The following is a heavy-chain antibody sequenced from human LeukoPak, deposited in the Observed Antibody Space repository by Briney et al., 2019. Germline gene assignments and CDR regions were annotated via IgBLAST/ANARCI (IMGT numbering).Heavy chain of an antibody. D-gene: IGHD1-26*01. V-gene: IGHV3-23*01. CDR2: IRGSGDLT. CDR3: AKGPRGSGNHNWFDP. Sequence: GGSLRLSCAASGFTFSTYAMSWVRQAPGKGLEWVSAIRGSGDLTYYADSVRGRFTISRDNSKNTLYLQMNSLRAEDTAVYYCAKGPRGSGNHNWFDPWGQGTLVTVSP. J-gene: IGHJ5*02. CDR1: GFTFSTYA.